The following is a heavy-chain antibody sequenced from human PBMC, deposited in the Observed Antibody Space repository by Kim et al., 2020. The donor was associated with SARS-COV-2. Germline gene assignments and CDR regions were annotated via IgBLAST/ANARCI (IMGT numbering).Heavy chain of an antibody. CDR1: GYTLTELS. Sequence: ASVKVSCKVSGYTLTELSMHWVRQAPGKGLEWMGGFDPEDGETIYAQKFRGRVTMTEDTSTDTAYMELSSLRSEDTAVYYCATLLRFLELGWFDPWGQGTLVTVSS. V-gene: IGHV1-24*01. J-gene: IGHJ5*02. CDR3: ATLLRFLELGWFDP. CDR2: FDPEDGET. D-gene: IGHD3-3*01.